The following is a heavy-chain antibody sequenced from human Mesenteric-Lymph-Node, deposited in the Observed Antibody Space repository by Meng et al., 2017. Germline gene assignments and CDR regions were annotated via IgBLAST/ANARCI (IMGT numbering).Heavy chain of an antibody. V-gene: IGHV7-4-1*02. CDR3: ASVEMATTDHDAFDI. CDR2: INTNTGNP. Sequence: ASVKVSCKASGYTFTSYAMNWVRQAPGQGLEWMGWINTNTGNPTYAQGFTGRFVFSLDTSVSTAYLQISSLKAEDTAVYYCASVEMATTDHDAFDIWGQGTMVTVSS. CDR1: GYTFTSYA. D-gene: IGHD5-24*01. J-gene: IGHJ3*02.